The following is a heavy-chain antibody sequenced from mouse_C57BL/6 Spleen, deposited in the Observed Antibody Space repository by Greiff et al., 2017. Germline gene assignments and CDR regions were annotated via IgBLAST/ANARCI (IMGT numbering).Heavy chain of an antibody. D-gene: IGHD2-5*01. Sequence: EVQLQQSGPELVKPGASVKISCKASGYTFTDYYMNWVKQSHGKSLEWIGDINPNNGGTSYNQKFKGKATLTVDKSSSTAYMELRSLTSEDSAVYYCARRSNHPLRYFEVWGTGTTVTVSS. CDR1: GYTFTDYY. V-gene: IGHV1-26*01. CDR2: INPNNGGT. J-gene: IGHJ1*03. CDR3: ARRSNHPLRYFEV.